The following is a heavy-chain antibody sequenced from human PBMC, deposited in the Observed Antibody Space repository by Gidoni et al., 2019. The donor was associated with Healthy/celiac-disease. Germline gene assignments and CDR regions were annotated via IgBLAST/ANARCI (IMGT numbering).Heavy chain of an antibody. V-gene: IGHV4-39*07. D-gene: IGHD1-26*01. Sequence: SLTCTVSGGSISSSSYYWGWIRQPPGTGLEWIGSIYHSGSTYYNPSLKRRVTISVDTSKNQCSLKLSSVTAADAAVYCCARVRRGSYLWGQGTLVTVSS. J-gene: IGHJ4*02. CDR1: GGSISSSSYY. CDR3: ARVRRGSYL. CDR2: IYHSGST.